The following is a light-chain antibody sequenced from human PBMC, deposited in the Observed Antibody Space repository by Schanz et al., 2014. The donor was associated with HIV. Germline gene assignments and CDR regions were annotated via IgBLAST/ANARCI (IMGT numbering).Light chain of an antibody. CDR2: EVN. V-gene: IGLV2-14*01. Sequence: QSALTQPASVSGSRGQSITISCTGTSSDVGGYNYVSWYQQHPGKAPKLIIFEVNKRPSGVSNRFSGSKSGNTASLIISGLQAEDEADYYCTSLTAAATYVFGAGTKLTVL. J-gene: IGLJ1*01. CDR1: SSDVGGYNY. CDR3: TSLTAAATYV.